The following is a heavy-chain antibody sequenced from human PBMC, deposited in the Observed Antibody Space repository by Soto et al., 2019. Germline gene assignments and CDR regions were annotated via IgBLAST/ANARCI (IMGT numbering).Heavy chain of an antibody. CDR1: GFTFSSYA. D-gene: IGHD3-22*01. V-gene: IGHV3-23*01. Sequence: GGSLRLSCAASGFTFSSYAMIWVRQAPGKGLEWVSAISGSGGSTYYADSVKGRFTISRDNSKNTLYLQMNSLRAEDTAVYYCAKDYYDAEWFDPWGQGTLVTVSS. J-gene: IGHJ5*02. CDR3: AKDYYDAEWFDP. CDR2: ISGSGGST.